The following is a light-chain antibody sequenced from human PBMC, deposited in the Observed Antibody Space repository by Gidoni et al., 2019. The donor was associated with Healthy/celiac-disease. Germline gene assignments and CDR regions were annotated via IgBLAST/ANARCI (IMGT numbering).Light chain of an antibody. Sequence: DIQMPQSPSTLSASVGDRVTITCRASQSISSWLAWYQQKPGKAPKLLIYKASSLESGVPARFSGSGSGTEFTLTISSLQPDDFATYYCQQYNSYSPFFGPGTKVDIK. CDR3: QQYNSYSPF. J-gene: IGKJ3*01. V-gene: IGKV1-5*03. CDR2: KAS. CDR1: QSISSW.